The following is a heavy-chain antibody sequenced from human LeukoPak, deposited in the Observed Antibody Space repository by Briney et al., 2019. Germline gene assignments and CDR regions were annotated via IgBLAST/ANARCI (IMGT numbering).Heavy chain of an antibody. D-gene: IGHD4-17*01. CDR3: ARGEDGTGDYRPTYFDS. J-gene: IGHJ4*02. Sequence: SETLSLTCAVYGGSFSDYFWNWIRQTPGKGLEWIGEINHGGGTKYNPSFKSRATISVDTSKKQFSLNLTSVTAADTAVYYCARGEDGTGDYRPTYFDSWGQGTLVTVSS. CDR1: GGSFSDYF. CDR2: INHGGGT. V-gene: IGHV4-34*01.